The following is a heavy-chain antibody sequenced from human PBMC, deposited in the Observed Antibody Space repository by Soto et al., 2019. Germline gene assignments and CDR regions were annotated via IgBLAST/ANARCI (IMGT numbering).Heavy chain of an antibody. V-gene: IGHV3-7*05. Sequence: EVQLVESGGGLVQPGGSLRLSCAASGFTFSGYWMSWVRQAPGKGLEWVANIKQDGREQFYVDSEKGRFTTSRDNAKNSLYLQMNSRRGEDTAVYYWAREAVWGQGTRVTVSS. CDR2: IKQDGREQ. CDR3: AREAV. CDR1: GFTFSGYW. J-gene: IGHJ6*02.